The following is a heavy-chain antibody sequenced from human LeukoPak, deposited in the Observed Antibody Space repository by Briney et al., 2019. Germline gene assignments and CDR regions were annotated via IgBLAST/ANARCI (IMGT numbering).Heavy chain of an antibody. D-gene: IGHD2-2*01. CDR3: AKGSAADIVVVPAYDY. CDR1: GFTFSSYA. CDR2: ISGSGGST. V-gene: IGHV3-23*01. J-gene: IGHJ4*02. Sequence: GGSLRLSCAASGFTFSSYAMSWVRQAAGKGLEWVSAISGSGGSTYYADSVKGRFTISRDNSKNTLYLQMNSLRAEDTAVYYCAKGSAADIVVVPAYDYWGQGTLVTVSS.